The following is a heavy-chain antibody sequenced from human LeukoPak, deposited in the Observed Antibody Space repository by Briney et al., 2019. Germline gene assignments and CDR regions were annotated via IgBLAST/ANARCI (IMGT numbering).Heavy chain of an antibody. D-gene: IGHD3-10*01. CDR1: GFTLSRYW. CDR2: IKQDESEK. Sequence: GGSLRLSCAASGFTLSRYWMSWVRQAPGEGPEWVANIKQDESEKDYADSVRGRFTISRDNAKNSLYLQMNSLRAEDTAVYYCAGGEYYFDYWGQGTLVTVSS. J-gene: IGHJ4*02. V-gene: IGHV3-7*04. CDR3: AGGEYYFDY.